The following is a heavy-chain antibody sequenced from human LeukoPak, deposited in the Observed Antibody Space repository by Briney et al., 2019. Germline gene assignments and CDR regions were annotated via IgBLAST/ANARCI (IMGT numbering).Heavy chain of an antibody. Sequence: SETLSLTCTVSGGSISSGSYYWDWIRQPAGKGLEWIGYIYYSGSTNYNPSLKSRVTISVDTSKNQFSLKLSSVTAADTAVYYCARDVLLSAFDIWGPGTMVTVSS. CDR1: GGSISSGSYY. J-gene: IGHJ3*02. V-gene: IGHV4-61*10. D-gene: IGHD3-10*01. CDR3: ARDVLLSAFDI. CDR2: IYYSGST.